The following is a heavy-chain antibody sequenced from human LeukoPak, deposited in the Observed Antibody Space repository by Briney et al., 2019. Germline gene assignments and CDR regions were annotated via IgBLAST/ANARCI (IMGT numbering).Heavy chain of an antibody. CDR1: GFTFSSYG. J-gene: IGHJ4*02. Sequence: PGGSLRLSCAASGFTFSSYGMHGVRQAPGKGLEGVAGIWYDGSNKYYADAVKGRFTISRDNSKTTLYTQMNSLRAEHTAVYYCARRGISGSYFSPPLDYWGQGTLVTVPS. CDR2: IWYDGSNK. D-gene: IGHD1-26*01. CDR3: ARRGISGSYFSPPLDY. V-gene: IGHV3-33*01.